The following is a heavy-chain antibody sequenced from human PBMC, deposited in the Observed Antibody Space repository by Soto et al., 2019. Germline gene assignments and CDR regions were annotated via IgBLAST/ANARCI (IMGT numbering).Heavy chain of an antibody. CDR1: GYTFTSYG. J-gene: IGHJ4*02. V-gene: IGHV1-18*01. CDR3: ATSPNGGGDCYPSEYYY. CDR2: ISAYNGNT. Sequence: QVQLVQSGAEVKKPGASVKVSCKASGYTFTSYGISWVRQAPGQGLEWMGWISAYNGNTNYAQKLQGRVTMTTDTSTSTAYMELRSLRSDDTAVYYCATSPNGGGDCYPSEYYYWGQGTLVTVSS. D-gene: IGHD2-21*02.